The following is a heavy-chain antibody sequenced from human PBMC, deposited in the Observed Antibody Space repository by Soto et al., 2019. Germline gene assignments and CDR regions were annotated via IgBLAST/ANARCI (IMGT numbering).Heavy chain of an antibody. CDR2: INHSGST. J-gene: IGHJ2*01. CDR1: GGSFSGYY. D-gene: IGHD2-15*01. CDR3: ARAEYCSGGSCYGHWYFDL. V-gene: IGHV4-34*01. Sequence: QVQLQQWGAGLLKPSETLSLTCAVYGGSFSGYYWSWIRQPPGKGLEWIGEINHSGSTNYNPSLKRRVTISVDTSKNQFSLKLSSVTAADTAVYYCARAEYCSGGSCYGHWYFDLWGRGTLVTVSS.